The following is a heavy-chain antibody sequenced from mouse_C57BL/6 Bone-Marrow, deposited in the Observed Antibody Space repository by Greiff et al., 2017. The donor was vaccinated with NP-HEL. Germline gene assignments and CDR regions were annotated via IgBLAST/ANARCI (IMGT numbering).Heavy chain of an antibody. CDR3: ARQAPITTVDY. D-gene: IGHD1-1*01. CDR2: IDPSDSYT. Sequence: QVQLQQSGAELVKPGASVKLSCKASGYTFTSYWMQWVKQRPGQGLEWIGEIDPSDSYTNYNQKFKGKATLTVDTSSSTAYMQLSSLTSEDSAVYYCARQAPITTVDYWGQGTTLTVSS. J-gene: IGHJ2*01. V-gene: IGHV1-50*01. CDR1: GYTFTSYW.